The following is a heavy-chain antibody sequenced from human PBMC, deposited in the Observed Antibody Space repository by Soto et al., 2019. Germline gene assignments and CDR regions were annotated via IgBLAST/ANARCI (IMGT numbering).Heavy chain of an antibody. CDR2: ISGSGGST. J-gene: IGHJ3*02. V-gene: IGHV3-23*01. D-gene: IGHD6-19*01. CDR1: GFPFGSYA. CDR3: ARDSSGWYLSAFDI. Sequence: PGGSLRLSCAASGFPFGSYAMSWVRQAPGKGLEWVSAISGSGGSTYYADSVKGRFTISRDNSKNTLYLQMNSLRAEDTAVYYCARDSSGWYLSAFDIWGQGTMVTVSS.